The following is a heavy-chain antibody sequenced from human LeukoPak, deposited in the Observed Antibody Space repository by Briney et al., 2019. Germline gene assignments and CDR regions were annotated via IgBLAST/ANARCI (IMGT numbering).Heavy chain of an antibody. V-gene: IGHV3-33*01. CDR1: GFTLSSYG. J-gene: IGHJ3*02. CDR3: ARRADDAFDI. Sequence: GGSLRLSCAASGFTLSSYGMHWVRQAPGKGLEWVALIWYDGSNKYYEDSVKGRCTISRDNSKNTLYLQMNSLRAEDTAVYYCARRADDAFDIWGQGTMVTVSS. CDR2: IWYDGSNK.